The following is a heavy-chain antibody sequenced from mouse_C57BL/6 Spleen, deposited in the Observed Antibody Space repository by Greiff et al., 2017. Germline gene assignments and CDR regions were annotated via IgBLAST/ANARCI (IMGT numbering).Heavy chain of an antibody. CDR3: TTLRSNHFDY. D-gene: IGHD2-5*01. Sequence: EVQLQQSGAELVRPGASVKLSCTASGFNIKDDYMHWVKQRPEQGLEWIGWIDPENGDTEYASKFQGKATITADTSSNTAYLQLSSLTSEDTAVYYCTTLRSNHFDYWGQGTTLTVSS. CDR2: IDPENGDT. J-gene: IGHJ2*01. CDR1: GFNIKDDY. V-gene: IGHV14-4*01.